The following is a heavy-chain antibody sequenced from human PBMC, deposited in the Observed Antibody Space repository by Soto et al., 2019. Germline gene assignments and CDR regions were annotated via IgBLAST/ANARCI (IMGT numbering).Heavy chain of an antibody. J-gene: IGHJ4*02. CDR2: FIVIVVST. V-gene: IGHV3-23*01. CDR3: ARDSGSYADY. D-gene: IGHD1-26*01. Sequence: PGESLKISCAASGFTFSSYAMSWVRQAPGKGLEWVSVFIVIVVSTYYADSLKGRFTFSRDNAKNTLYLQLNILRAEDTAVYYCARDSGSYADYWGQGTLVTVSS. CDR1: GFTFSSYA.